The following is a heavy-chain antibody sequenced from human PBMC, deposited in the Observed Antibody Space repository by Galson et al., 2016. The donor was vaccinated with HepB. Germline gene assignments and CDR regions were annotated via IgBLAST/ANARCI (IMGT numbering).Heavy chain of an antibody. CDR2: ISTYSGHA. CDR1: GYRFMTYG. D-gene: IGHD1-26*01. J-gene: IGHJ4*02. CDR3: ARGWELLDY. V-gene: IGHV1-18*04. Sequence: SVKVSCKVSGYRFMTYGISWVRQAPGQGLEWLAWISTYSGHANYAQKLQGRVTVTTDTSTSTAYLELSSLTSEDTAVYYCARGWELLDYWSQGTLLTVSS.